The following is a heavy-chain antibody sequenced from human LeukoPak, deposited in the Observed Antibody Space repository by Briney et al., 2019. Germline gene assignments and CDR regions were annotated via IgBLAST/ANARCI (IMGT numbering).Heavy chain of an antibody. CDR1: GFTFSSYS. Sequence: GGSLRLSCAASGFTFSSYSMNWVRQAPGKGLEWVSSISSSSSYIYYADSVRGRFTISRDNAKNSLYLQMNSLRAEDTAVYYCARPDTAMVRGYYFDYWGQGTLVTVSS. D-gene: IGHD5-18*01. V-gene: IGHV3-21*01. J-gene: IGHJ4*02. CDR2: ISSSSSYI. CDR3: ARPDTAMVRGYYFDY.